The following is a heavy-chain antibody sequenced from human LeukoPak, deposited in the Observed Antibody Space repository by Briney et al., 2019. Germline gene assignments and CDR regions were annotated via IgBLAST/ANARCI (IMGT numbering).Heavy chain of an antibody. CDR1: GGSISSDY. CDR2: IYYSGTT. Sequence: PSETLSLTCTVSGGSISSDYWSWIRQSPGKGLEWIGYIYYSGTTSYNPSLKSRVTISVDTSKNQFSLKLSSVTAADTAVYYCARATDVYSFDYWGQGTLVTVSS. CDR3: ARATDVYSFDY. J-gene: IGHJ4*02. V-gene: IGHV4-59*08.